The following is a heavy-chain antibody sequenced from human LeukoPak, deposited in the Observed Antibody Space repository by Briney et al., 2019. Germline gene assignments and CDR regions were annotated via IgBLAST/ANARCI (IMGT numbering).Heavy chain of an antibody. D-gene: IGHD1-26*01. V-gene: IGHV3-21*04. CDR2: IKRSDNYR. CDR3: ARSRSRSMNDTNFLY. J-gene: IGHJ4*02. Sequence: PGGSLRLSCVASGFTFIDYTMNWVRQAPGKGLEWVSSIKRSDNYRYYADSVAGRFTISTDDAQSSLCLQMNSLRAEDTAIYYCARSRSRSMNDTNFLYWGQGSLVTVSS. CDR1: GFTFIDYT.